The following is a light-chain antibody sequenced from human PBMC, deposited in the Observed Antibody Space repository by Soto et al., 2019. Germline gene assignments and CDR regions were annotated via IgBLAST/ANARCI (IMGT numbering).Light chain of an antibody. CDR1: QSLLHSNGYNY. CDR3: MQPLQSWT. Sequence: DIVLTQSPLSLHGNPGVPAYISCRHSQSLLHSNGYNYLDWYLQKPGQSPQLLIYLGSNRASGVPDRFSGSGSGTDFTLNISRVEAEDVGVYYCMQPLQSWTFGQGTKVDIK. J-gene: IGKJ1*01. V-gene: IGKV2-28*01. CDR2: LGS.